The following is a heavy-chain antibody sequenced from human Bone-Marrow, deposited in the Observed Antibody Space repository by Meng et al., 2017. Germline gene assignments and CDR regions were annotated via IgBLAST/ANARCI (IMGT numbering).Heavy chain of an antibody. Sequence: QVQLPGSGQGLVKPPQSLSLTSTVAGGSISSGSYYWSWIRQPAGKGLEWIGRIYTSGSTNYNPSLKSRVTISVDTSKNQFSLKLSSVTAADTAVYYCARELRNGSGSYSPDYWGQGTLVTVSS. CDR3: ARELRNGSGSYSPDY. CDR2: IYTSGST. J-gene: IGHJ4*02. CDR1: GGSISSGSYY. V-gene: IGHV4-61*02. D-gene: IGHD3-10*01.